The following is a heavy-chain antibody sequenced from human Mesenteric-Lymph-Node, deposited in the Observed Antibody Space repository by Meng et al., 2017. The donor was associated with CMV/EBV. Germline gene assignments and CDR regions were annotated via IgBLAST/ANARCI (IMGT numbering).Heavy chain of an antibody. Sequence: GESLKISCAASGFTFSSYWMSWVRQAPGKGLEWVANIKQDGSEEYYGDSVRGRFTISRDNAENSLYLQMTSLRAEDTAVYYCARDGRYYDSNGDYFDYWGQGTLVTVSS. D-gene: IGHD3-22*01. CDR1: GFTFSSYW. V-gene: IGHV3-7*01. CDR2: IKQDGSEE. J-gene: IGHJ4*02. CDR3: ARDGRYYDSNGDYFDY.